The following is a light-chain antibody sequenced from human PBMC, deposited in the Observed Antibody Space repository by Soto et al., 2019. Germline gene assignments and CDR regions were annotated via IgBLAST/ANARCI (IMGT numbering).Light chain of an antibody. V-gene: IGLV1-40*01. J-gene: IGLJ3*02. CDR3: QSFDSSLTVWV. Sequence: QSVLTQPPSVSGAPGQRVTISCTGSSSNIGAGYHVHWYQQLPGTAPKLLIFDINDRPSGVPDRFSGSKSGTSASLAITGLQAEDEADYYCQSFDSSLTVWVFGGGTKLTVL. CDR2: DIN. CDR1: SSNIGAGYH.